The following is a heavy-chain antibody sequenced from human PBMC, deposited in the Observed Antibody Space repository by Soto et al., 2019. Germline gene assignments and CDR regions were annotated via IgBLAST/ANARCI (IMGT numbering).Heavy chain of an antibody. V-gene: IGHV3-33*01. CDR1: GFTFSSYG. D-gene: IGHD6-13*01. Sequence: GGSLRLSCAASGFTFSSYGMHWVRQAPGKGLEWVALIWYDGSNKYYADSVKGRFTISRDNSNNVLYLQMNSLRAEDTAIYYCARNFYTSSLRIFDYWRQGALVTVSS. CDR2: IWYDGSNK. CDR3: ARNFYTSSLRIFDY. J-gene: IGHJ4*02.